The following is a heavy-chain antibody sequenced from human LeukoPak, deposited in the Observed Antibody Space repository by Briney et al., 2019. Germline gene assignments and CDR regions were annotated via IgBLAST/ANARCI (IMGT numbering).Heavy chain of an antibody. CDR2: IYHSGST. D-gene: IGHD4-23*01. CDR1: GGSISSYY. Sequence: SETLSLTCTVSGGSISSYYWSWIRQPPGKGLEWIGYIYHSGSTNCNPSVKSRVAMSVDTSKKQFSLKLSSLTAADTAVYYCARGGTAVIAPYAFDIWGQGTMVTVSS. V-gene: IGHV4-59*01. J-gene: IGHJ3*02. CDR3: ARGGTAVIAPYAFDI.